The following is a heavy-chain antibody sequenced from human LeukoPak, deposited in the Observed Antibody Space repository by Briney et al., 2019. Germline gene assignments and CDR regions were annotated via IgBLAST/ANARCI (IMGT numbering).Heavy chain of an antibody. J-gene: IGHJ3*02. V-gene: IGHV1-24*01. CDR2: FDPEDGET. D-gene: IGHD2-2*01. CDR3: ATAPRIYCSSTSCYAFDI. Sequence: ASVTVSCKVSGYTLTELSMHWVRQPPGKGLEWMGSFDPEDGETIYAKKFQDRVTMTEDTSTDTDYMELSSLRYEDTAMYYCATAPRIYCSSTSCYAFDIWGQGTMVTVSS. CDR1: GYTLTELS.